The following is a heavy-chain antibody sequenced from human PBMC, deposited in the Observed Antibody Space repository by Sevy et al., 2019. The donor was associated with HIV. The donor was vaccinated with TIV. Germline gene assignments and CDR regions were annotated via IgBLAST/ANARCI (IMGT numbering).Heavy chain of an antibody. CDR1: GFTFSSYA. CDR2: ISGSGGSGDKT. D-gene: IGHD3-22*01. Sequence: GGSLRLSCAASGFTFSSYAMHWVRQAPGKGLEWVSGISGSGGSGDKTNYADSVKGRFTISRDDSKNSLYLQLNSLRAKDTAIYYCARKYDSSGYFDYWGQGTLVTVSS. J-gene: IGHJ4*02. CDR3: ARKYDSSGYFDY. V-gene: IGHV3-23*01.